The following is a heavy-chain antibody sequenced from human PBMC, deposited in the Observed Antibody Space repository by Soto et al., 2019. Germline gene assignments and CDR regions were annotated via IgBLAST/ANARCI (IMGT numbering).Heavy chain of an antibody. CDR1: GFTFSSYS. D-gene: IGHD2-15*01. J-gene: IGHJ4*02. Sequence: GGSLRLSCAASGFTFSSYSMNWVRQAPGKGLEWVSSVSRSSDYIYYAESVKGRFTISRDNAKNSLYLQINSLRAEDTAVYYCAKDSGLMWAQYSLDCWGQGTLVTVSS. V-gene: IGHV3-21*01. CDR2: VSRSSDYI. CDR3: AKDSGLMWAQYSLDC.